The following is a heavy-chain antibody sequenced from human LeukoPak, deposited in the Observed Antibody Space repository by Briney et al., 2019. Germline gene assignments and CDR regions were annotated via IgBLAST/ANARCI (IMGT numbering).Heavy chain of an antibody. CDR3: ARDFWGSFDI. D-gene: IGHD7-27*01. Sequence: GGALRLSCAGSGFTFSSYSFNWVRQAPGKGLEWISYTTNSGNKVYYADSVKGRFTLSRDNAQNSLFLQMNSLRAEDTAVYYCARDFWGSFDIWGQGTMVTISS. V-gene: IGHV3-48*04. CDR2: TTNSGNKV. J-gene: IGHJ3*02. CDR1: GFTFSSYS.